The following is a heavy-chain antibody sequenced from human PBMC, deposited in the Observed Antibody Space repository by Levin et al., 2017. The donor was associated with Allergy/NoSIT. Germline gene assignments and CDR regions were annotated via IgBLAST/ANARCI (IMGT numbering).Heavy chain of an antibody. V-gene: IGHV4-30-2*01. CDR3: AREDYSLGMDV. J-gene: IGHJ6*02. Sequence: PSETLSLTCAVSGGSISSGGYSWSWIRQPPGKGLEWIGYIYHSGSTYYNPSLKSRVTISVDRSKNQFSLKLSSVTAADTAVYYCAREDYSLGMDVWGQGTTVTVSS. CDR2: IYHSGST. D-gene: IGHD3-10*01. CDR1: GGSISSGGYS.